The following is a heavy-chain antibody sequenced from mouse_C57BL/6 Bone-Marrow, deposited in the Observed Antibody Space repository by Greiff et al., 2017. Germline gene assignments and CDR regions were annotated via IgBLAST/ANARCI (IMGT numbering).Heavy chain of an antibody. V-gene: IGHV1-81*01. D-gene: IGHD3-1*01. CDR2: IYPRSGNT. CDR1: GYTFTSYG. Sequence: VQLQQSGAELARPGASVKLSCKASGYTFTSYGISWVKQRTGQGLEWIGEIYPRSGNTYYNEKFKGKATLTADKSSSTAYMELRSLTSEVSAVYFGARWGAFDVYWYFDVWGTGTTVTVAS. J-gene: IGHJ1*03. CDR3: ARWGAFDVYWYFDV.